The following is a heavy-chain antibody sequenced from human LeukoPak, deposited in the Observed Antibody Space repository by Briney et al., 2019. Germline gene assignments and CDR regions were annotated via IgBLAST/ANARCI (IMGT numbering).Heavy chain of an antibody. D-gene: IGHD3-22*01. V-gene: IGHV3-73*01. CDR1: GFAFSGSA. CDR2: IRSKANSYAT. CDR3: TRLPYYYDSSGSTAH. Sequence: PGGSLRLSCAASGFAFSGSAMHWVRQASGKGLEWVGRIRSKANSYATAYAASVKGRFTISRDDSKNTAYLQMNSLRTEDTAVYYCTRLPYYYDSSGSTAHWGQGTLVTVSS. J-gene: IGHJ4*02.